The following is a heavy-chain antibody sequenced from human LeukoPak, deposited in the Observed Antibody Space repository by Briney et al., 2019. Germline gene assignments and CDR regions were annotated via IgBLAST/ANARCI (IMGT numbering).Heavy chain of an antibody. V-gene: IGHV4-39*07. CDR2: IYYSGST. CDR1: GGSISSSSYY. CDR3: ARDRTYFDY. J-gene: IGHJ4*02. Sequence: KASETLTLTCTVSGGSISSSSYYWGWIRQPPGKGLEWIGSIYYSGSTYYNPSLKSRVTISVDTSKNQFSLKLSSVTAADTAVYYCARDRTYFDYWGQGTLVTVSS.